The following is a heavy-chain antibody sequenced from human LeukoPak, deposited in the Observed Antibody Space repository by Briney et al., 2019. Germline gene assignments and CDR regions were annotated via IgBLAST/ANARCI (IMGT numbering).Heavy chain of an antibody. D-gene: IGHD1-26*01. CDR2: TYHRSKWYN. CDR1: GDSVSGNSAA. V-gene: IGHV6-1*01. Sequence: SQTLSLTCAISGDSVSGNSAAWNWITQSPSRGLEGLGGTYHRSKWYNDYALSVKSRISVNPDTPKNQFSLQLNSVTPEDTAVYYCARGRSYSFDYWGQGTLVTVSS. CDR3: ARGRSYSFDY. J-gene: IGHJ4*02.